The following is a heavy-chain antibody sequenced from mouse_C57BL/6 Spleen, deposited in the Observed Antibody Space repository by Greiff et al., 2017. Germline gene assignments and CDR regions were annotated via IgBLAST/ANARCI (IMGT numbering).Heavy chain of an antibody. Sequence: EVQLQESGPGLVKPSQSLSLTCSVTGYSITSGYYWNWIRQFPGNKLEWMGYISYDGSNNYNPSLKNRISITRDTSKNQFFLKLNSVTTEDTATYYCASNTYYSNYGRFAYWGQGTLVTVSA. D-gene: IGHD2-5*01. CDR2: ISYDGSN. CDR3: ASNTYYSNYGRFAY. CDR1: GYSITSGYY. J-gene: IGHJ3*01. V-gene: IGHV3-6*01.